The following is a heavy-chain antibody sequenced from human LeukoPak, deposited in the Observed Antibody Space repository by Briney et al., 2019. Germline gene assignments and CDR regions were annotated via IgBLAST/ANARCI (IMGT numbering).Heavy chain of an antibody. CDR1: GFTFSSYA. Sequence: PGGSLRLSCAASGFTFSSYAMSWVRQAPGKGLEWVSAISGSGGSTYYADSVKGRFTISRDNPKNTLYLQMNSLRAEDTAVYYCAKDIWSPLGLTFGGVIGHDYWGQGTLVTVSS. CDR2: ISGSGGST. D-gene: IGHD3-16*02. V-gene: IGHV3-23*01. J-gene: IGHJ4*02. CDR3: AKDIWSPLGLTFGGVIGHDY.